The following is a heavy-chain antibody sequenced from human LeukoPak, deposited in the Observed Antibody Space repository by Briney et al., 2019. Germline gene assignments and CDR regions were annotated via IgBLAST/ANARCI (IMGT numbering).Heavy chain of an antibody. CDR2: IYYSGST. CDR1: GGSFSGYY. J-gene: IGHJ4*02. V-gene: IGHV4-59*01. D-gene: IGHD3-3*01. Sequence: SETLSLTCAVYGGSFSGYYWSWIRQPPGKGLEWIGYIYYSGSTNYNPSLKSRVTISVDTSKNQFSLKLSSVTAADTAVYYCARGTANYDFWSGYYPHTFDYWGQGTLVTVSS. CDR3: ARGTANYDFWSGYYPHTFDY.